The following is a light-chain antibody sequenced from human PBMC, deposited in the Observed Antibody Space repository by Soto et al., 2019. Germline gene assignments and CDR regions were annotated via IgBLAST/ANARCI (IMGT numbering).Light chain of an antibody. CDR3: QQYYSYPRT. CDR1: QGISSY. Sequence: AIRMTQSPSSFSASTGDRVTITCRASQGISSYLAWSQQKPGKAPKLLIYAASTMQSGVTSRFSGSGSGTDFTLTVSYLQSEDFATYYCQQYYSYPRTFGQGTKVEIK. CDR2: AAS. J-gene: IGKJ1*01. V-gene: IGKV1-8*01.